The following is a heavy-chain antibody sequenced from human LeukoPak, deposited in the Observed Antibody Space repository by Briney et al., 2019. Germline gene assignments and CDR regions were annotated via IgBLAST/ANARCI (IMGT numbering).Heavy chain of an antibody. Sequence: GRSLRLSCAAPGFTFSSYAMHWVRQAPGKGLEWVAVISYDGSNKYYADSVKGRFTISRDNSKNTLYLQMNSLRAEDTAVYYCARVSSSWYGYFDYWGQGTLVTVSS. J-gene: IGHJ4*02. CDR1: GFTFSSYA. CDR3: ARVSSSWYGYFDY. V-gene: IGHV3-30*04. D-gene: IGHD6-13*01. CDR2: ISYDGSNK.